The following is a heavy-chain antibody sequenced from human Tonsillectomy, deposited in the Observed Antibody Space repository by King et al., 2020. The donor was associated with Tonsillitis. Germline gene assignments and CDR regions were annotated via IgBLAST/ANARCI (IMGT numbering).Heavy chain of an antibody. CDR3: ARDVAAAGTGIDY. D-gene: IGHD6-13*01. Sequence: VQLVESGGGVVQPGRSLRLSCAASGFTFSSYGMHWVRQAPGKGLEWVADIWYDGSNKYYADSVKGRFTISRDNSKNTLYLQMNSLRAEDTAVYYCARDVAAAGTGIDYWGQGTLVTVSS. J-gene: IGHJ4*02. V-gene: IGHV3-33*01. CDR1: GFTFSSYG. CDR2: IWYDGSNK.